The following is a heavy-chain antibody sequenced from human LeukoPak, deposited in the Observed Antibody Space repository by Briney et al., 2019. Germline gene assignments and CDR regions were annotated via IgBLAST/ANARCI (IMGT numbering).Heavy chain of an antibody. D-gene: IGHD3-3*01. CDR3: ARDEFCGITICPESWFDP. CDR1: GFTFSNYW. Sequence: GGSLRLSCAASGFTFSNYWMHWVRQAPGKGLVWVSRINSDGSSTSYADSVKGRFTISRDNAKNTLYLQMNSLRAEDTAVYYCARDEFCGITICPESWFDPWGQGTLVTVSS. CDR2: INSDGSST. V-gene: IGHV3-74*01. J-gene: IGHJ5*02.